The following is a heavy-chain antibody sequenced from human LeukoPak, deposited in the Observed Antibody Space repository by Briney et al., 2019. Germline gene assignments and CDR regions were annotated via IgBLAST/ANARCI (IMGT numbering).Heavy chain of an antibody. D-gene: IGHD3-3*01. J-gene: IGHJ4*02. CDR1: GFSFSGHW. Sequence: PGGSLRLSCAASGFSFSGHWMTWVRQAPGKGLEWVANIKEDGSEKYYVESVKGRFSISRDNAKNSLYLQMDSLRAEDTAVYYCARARSGYYYDYWGQGTLVTVSS. CDR3: ARARSGYYYDY. CDR2: IKEDGSEK. V-gene: IGHV3-7*01.